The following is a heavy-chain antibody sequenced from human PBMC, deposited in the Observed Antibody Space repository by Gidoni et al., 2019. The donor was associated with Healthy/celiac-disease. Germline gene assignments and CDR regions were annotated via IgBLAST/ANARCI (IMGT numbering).Heavy chain of an antibody. CDR1: GYAFTDYY. D-gene: IGHD2-2*01. J-gene: IGHJ6*03. CDR3: ATAGRCSSTSCYGRPYYYYYYYMDV. V-gene: IGHV1-69-2*01. CDR2: VDPEDGET. Sequence: EVQLVQSGAEVKKHGATVKLSCKVSGYAFTDYYMPWVQPAPGKGLEWMGLVDPEDGETIYAEKFQGRVTITADTSTDTAYMELSSLRSEDTAVYYCATAGRCSSTSCYGRPYYYYYYYMDVWGKGTTVTVSS.